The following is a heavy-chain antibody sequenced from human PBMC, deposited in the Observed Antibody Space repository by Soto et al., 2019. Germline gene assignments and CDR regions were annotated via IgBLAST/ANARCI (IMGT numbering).Heavy chain of an antibody. CDR2: VSTYNGDT. V-gene: IGHV1-18*04. D-gene: IGHD3-3*01. CDR3: ARGHFDFWSGYPMEY. CDR1: GYTFSNHG. J-gene: IGHJ4*02. Sequence: ASVKVSCKASGYTFSNHGIYWFRQAPGQVLEWLGWVSTYNGDTNYAQKFNDRVTMTTHTSTNTASMELRSLKSDDTAVYYCARGHFDFWSGYPMEYWGQGTSVTVSS.